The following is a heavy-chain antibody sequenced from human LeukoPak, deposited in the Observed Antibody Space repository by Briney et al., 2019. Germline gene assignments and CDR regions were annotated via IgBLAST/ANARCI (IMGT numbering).Heavy chain of an antibody. D-gene: IGHD2-2*01. CDR2: ISYDGSNK. Sequence: PGGSLRLSCAASRFTFNSYAMSWVRQAPGKGLEWVAVISYDGSNKHYADSVKGRFTISRDNSKNTLYLQMNSLRAEDTAVYYCARTYCSSTSCYYYYYYGMDVWGQGTTVTVSS. CDR3: ARTYCSSTSCYYYYYYGMDV. CDR1: RFTFNSYA. J-gene: IGHJ6*02. V-gene: IGHV3-30-3*01.